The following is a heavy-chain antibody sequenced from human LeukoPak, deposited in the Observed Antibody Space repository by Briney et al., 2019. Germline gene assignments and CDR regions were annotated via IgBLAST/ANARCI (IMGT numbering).Heavy chain of an antibody. J-gene: IGHJ5*02. Sequence: SVKVSCKASGYTFSSYAISWVRQAPGQGLEWMGGIIPIFGTANYAQKFQGRVTITADKSTSTAYMELSSLRSEDTAVYYCARVGPYSSSWYSFDPWGQGTLVTVSS. D-gene: IGHD6-13*01. V-gene: IGHV1-69*06. CDR1: GYTFSSYA. CDR3: ARVGPYSSSWYSFDP. CDR2: IIPIFGTA.